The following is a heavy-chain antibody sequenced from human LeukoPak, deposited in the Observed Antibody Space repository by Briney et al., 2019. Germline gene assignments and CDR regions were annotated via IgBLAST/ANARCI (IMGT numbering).Heavy chain of an antibody. D-gene: IGHD6-13*01. J-gene: IGHJ4*02. CDR1: GFNFRSYA. CDR2: ISHDGTNQ. Sequence: PGGSLRLSCAASGFNFRSYAFHWVRQAPGKGLEWVAVISHDGTNQNYADSVRGRFTISRDNFKNALYLQMNSLRLEDTAVYYCARGLHDRSWYGAHWGQGTLLSVSS. CDR3: ARGLHDRSWYGAH. V-gene: IGHV3-30*01.